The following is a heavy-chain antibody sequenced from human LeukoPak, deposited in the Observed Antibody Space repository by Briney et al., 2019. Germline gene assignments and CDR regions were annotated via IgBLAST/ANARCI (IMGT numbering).Heavy chain of an antibody. CDR3: ARWGSYCSGGSCYFTFDY. J-gene: IGHJ4*02. V-gene: IGHV4-4*07. CDR2: IYTSGST. Sequence: SETLSLTCTVSGGSISSYYWSWIRQPAGKGLEWIGRIYTSGSTNYNPSLKSRVTISVDTSKNQFSLKLSSVTAADTAVYYCARWGSYCSGGSCYFTFDYWGQGTLVTVSS. D-gene: IGHD2-15*01. CDR1: GGSISSYY.